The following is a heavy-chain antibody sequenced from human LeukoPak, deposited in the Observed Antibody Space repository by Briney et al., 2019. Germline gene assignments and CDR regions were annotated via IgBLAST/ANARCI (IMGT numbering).Heavy chain of an antibody. CDR3: AREHYGGNSDLFSRAITDPRFDY. D-gene: IGHD4-23*01. J-gene: IGHJ4*02. CDR1: GLTFSSYT. Sequence: PGRSLRLSCAASGLTFSSYTMHWVRQAPGKGLEWVAVISCDGSNKYYADSVKGRFTISRDNSKNTLYLQMNSLRAEDTAVYYCAREHYGGNSDLFSRAITDPRFDYWGQGTLVTVSS. CDR2: ISCDGSNK. V-gene: IGHV3-30-3*01.